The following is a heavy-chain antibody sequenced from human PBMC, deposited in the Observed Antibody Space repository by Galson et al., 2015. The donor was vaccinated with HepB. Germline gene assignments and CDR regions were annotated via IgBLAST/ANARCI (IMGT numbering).Heavy chain of an antibody. CDR3: ARDPPGFGEKGVDY. CDR2: IKQDGSEK. D-gene: IGHD3-10*01. J-gene: IGHJ4*02. V-gene: IGHV3-7*01. CDR1: GFTFSSYW. Sequence: SLRLSCAASGFTFSSYWMSWVRQAPGKGLEWVANIKQDGSEKYYVDSVKGRFTISRDNAKNSLYLQMNSLRAEDTAVYYCARDPPGFGEKGVDYWGQGTLVTVSS.